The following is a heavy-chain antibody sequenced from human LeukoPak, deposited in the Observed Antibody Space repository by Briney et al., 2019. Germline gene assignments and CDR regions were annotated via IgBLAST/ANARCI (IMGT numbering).Heavy chain of an antibody. V-gene: IGHV3-23*01. CDR1: GFSFSSYA. D-gene: IGHD2-2*01. Sequence: GGSLRLSCAASGFSFSSYAMSWVRQAPGKGLEWVSAISASGGSTYYSDSVKGRVTISRDNAKNTLYLQMNSLRPEDTAVYYCAKEANIVVVPAAVLPHNWFDPWGQGTLVTVSS. J-gene: IGHJ5*02. CDR2: ISASGGST. CDR3: AKEANIVVVPAAVLPHNWFDP.